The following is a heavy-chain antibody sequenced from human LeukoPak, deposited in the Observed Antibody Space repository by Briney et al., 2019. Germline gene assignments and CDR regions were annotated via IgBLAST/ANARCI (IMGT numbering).Heavy chain of an antibody. Sequence: ASVKVSCKASGYTFTGYYMHWVRQAPGQGLEWMGWINPNSGGTNYAQKFQGRVTMTRDTSISTDYMELSRLRSDDTAVYYCARGVYYDSSGYYIKPYFDYWGQGTLVTVSS. J-gene: IGHJ4*02. CDR2: INPNSGGT. D-gene: IGHD3-22*01. CDR3: ARGVYYDSSGYYIKPYFDY. V-gene: IGHV1-2*02. CDR1: GYTFTGYY.